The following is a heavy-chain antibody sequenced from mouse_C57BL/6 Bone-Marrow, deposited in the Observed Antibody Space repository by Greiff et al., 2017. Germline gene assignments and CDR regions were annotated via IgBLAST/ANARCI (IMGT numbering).Heavy chain of an antibody. CDR2: IYPGSGST. CDR3: ARSGYGYDDVYYAMDD. V-gene: IGHV1-55*01. Sequence: QVQLQQPGAELVKPGASVKMSCKASGYTFTSYWITWVKQRPGQGLEWIGDIYPGSGSTNYNEKFKSKATLTVDTSSSTAYMQLSSLTSEDSAVYYCARSGYGYDDVYYAMDDWGQGTSVTVSS. J-gene: IGHJ4*01. CDR1: GYTFTSYW. D-gene: IGHD2-2*01.